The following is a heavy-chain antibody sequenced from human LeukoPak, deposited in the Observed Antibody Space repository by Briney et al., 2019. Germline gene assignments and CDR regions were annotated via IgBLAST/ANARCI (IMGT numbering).Heavy chain of an antibody. D-gene: IGHD6-6*01. CDR2: ISGSSDST. Sequence: GRSLRLSCAPSGFSFSSYAMSWVRQAPGQGLEWVSVISGSSDSTYYADSVKGRSTTSRDNSKNTLYLQMNSLRAEDTAVYYCAKRNPARYSSSSHWGQGTLVTVSS. V-gene: IGHV3-23*01. J-gene: IGHJ4*02. CDR1: GFSFSSYA. CDR3: AKRNPARYSSSSH.